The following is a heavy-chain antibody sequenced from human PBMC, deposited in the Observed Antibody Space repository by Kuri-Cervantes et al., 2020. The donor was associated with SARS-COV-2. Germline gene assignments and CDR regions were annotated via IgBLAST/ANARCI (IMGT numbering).Heavy chain of an antibody. CDR1: GFTFSAYA. CDR3: AKIGTQYCSAGSCYVDY. J-gene: IGHJ4*02. D-gene: IGHD2-15*01. Sequence: LSLTCAASGFTFSAYAMSWVRQAPGRGLEWVSGISDSGINTYYPDSVRGRFTISRDDSKNTLYLQMNSLRAEDTAVYYCAKIGTQYCSAGSCYVDYWGQGTLVTVSS. CDR2: ISDSGINT. V-gene: IGHV3-23*01.